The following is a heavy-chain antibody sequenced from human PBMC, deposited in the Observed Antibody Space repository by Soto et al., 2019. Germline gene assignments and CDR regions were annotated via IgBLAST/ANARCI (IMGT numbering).Heavy chain of an antibody. CDR3: AKEGDYGRRRKAFDI. J-gene: IGHJ3*02. CDR1: GFTFSSYG. V-gene: IGHV3-30*18. Sequence: QVQLVESGGGVVQPGRSLRLSCAASGFTFSSYGMHWVRQAPGKGLEWVAVISYDGSNKYYADSVKGRFTISRDNSKNTRYLQMNRLRAEDTPGYYCAKEGDYGRRRKAFDIWGQGTMVTVSS. D-gene: IGHD4-17*01. CDR2: ISYDGSNK.